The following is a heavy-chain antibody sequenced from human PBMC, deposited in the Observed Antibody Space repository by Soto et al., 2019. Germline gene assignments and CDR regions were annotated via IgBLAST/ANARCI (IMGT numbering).Heavy chain of an antibody. D-gene: IGHD5-12*01. V-gene: IGHV2-5*01. CDR2: IYWSGDK. CDR3: VHETRWLQMDS. CDR1: GFSLATDGVG. J-gene: IGHJ4*02. Sequence: KESGPTLVKPTQTLTLTCAFSGFSLATDGVGVSWIRQSPGKALEWLAFIYWSGDKRYSPSLKSRLTITKVTSGNQVVLIMTNLNPMDTATYYCVHETRWLQMDSWGQGVPVTVSS.